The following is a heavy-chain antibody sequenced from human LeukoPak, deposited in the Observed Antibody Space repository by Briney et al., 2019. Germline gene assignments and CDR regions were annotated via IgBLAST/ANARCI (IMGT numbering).Heavy chain of an antibody. J-gene: IGHJ3*02. D-gene: IGHD1-1*01. CDR2: ISYDGSNK. CDR1: GFTFSSYA. V-gene: IGHV3-30-3*01. Sequence: GGSLRLSCAASGFTFSSYAMHWVRQAPGKGLEWVAVISYDGSNKYYADSVKGRFTISRDNSKNTLYLQMNSLRAEDTAVYYCAREDYNWNDVGAFDIWGQGTMVTVSS. CDR3: AREDYNWNDVGAFDI.